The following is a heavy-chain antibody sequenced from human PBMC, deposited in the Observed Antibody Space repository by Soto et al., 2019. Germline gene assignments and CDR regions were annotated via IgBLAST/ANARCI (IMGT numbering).Heavy chain of an antibody. CDR3: AKDPPTWYDFWSGYYYFDY. V-gene: IGHV3-23*01. CDR2: ISGSGGST. Sequence: GGSLRLSCAASGFTFSSYAMSWVRQAPGKGLEWVSAISGSGGSTYYADSVKGRFTISRDNSKNTLYLQMNSLRAEDTAVYYCAKDPPTWYDFWSGYYYFDYWGQGTLVTVSS. J-gene: IGHJ4*02. D-gene: IGHD3-3*01. CDR1: GFTFSSYA.